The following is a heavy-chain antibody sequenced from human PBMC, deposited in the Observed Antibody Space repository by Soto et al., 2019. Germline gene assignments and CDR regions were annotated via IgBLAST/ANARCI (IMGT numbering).Heavy chain of an antibody. D-gene: IGHD1-1*01. J-gene: IGHJ1*01. CDR1: GETVRSSKV. CDR3: ARDKSTMEGYTGFDT. V-gene: IGHV4-4*01. CDR2: IYHSGAT. Sequence: LSSGVCGETVRSSKVGIWVSQTPGRGREWIGDIYHSGATNYNPCLKSRLTMSVDKSKNEFSMKLVSVTAADTAIYFCARDKSTMEGYTGFDTRGPGTLVTASS.